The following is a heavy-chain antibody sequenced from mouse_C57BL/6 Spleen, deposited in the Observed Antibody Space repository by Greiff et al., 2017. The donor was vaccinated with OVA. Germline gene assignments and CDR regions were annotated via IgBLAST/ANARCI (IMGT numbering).Heavy chain of an antibody. D-gene: IGHD1-1*01. Sequence: QVHVKQPGAELVRPGSSVKLSCKASGYTFTSYWMDWVKQRPGQGLEWIGNIYPSDSETHYNQKFKDKATLTVDKSSSTAYMQLSSLTSEDSAVYYCARRGDGSDYWGQGTTLTVSS. J-gene: IGHJ2*01. CDR1: GYTFTSYW. CDR2: IYPSDSET. V-gene: IGHV1-61*01. CDR3: ARRGDGSDY.